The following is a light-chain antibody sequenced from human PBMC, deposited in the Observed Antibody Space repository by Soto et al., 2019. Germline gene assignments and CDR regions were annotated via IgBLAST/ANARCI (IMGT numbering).Light chain of an antibody. Sequence: EILMTQSPATLSVSPGERATLSCRASQSLNRNLAGYQQKPGQAPRLIIYGASTRASGIPARFSGSGSGTEFTLTTSSLQSEDFALYYCQHYNDWPPAFTFGPGTKVDL. CDR1: QSLNRN. V-gene: IGKV3D-15*01. CDR3: QHYNDWPPAFT. CDR2: GAS. J-gene: IGKJ3*01.